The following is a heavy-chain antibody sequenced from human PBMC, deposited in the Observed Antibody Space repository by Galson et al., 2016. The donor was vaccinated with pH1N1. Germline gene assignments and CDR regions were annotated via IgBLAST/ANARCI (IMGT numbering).Heavy chain of an antibody. Sequence: SVKVSCKASGYTFSTYGISWVRQAPGQGLEWMGWISGYNGNTNYAQKFQGRVTVTTDTSTSTAFMELRSLRSDDTAVYYCAREIGIVINIRDQDGFDIWGPGTMVIVSS. CDR1: GYTFSTYG. CDR2: ISGYNGNT. V-gene: IGHV1-18*01. D-gene: IGHD2/OR15-2a*01. CDR3: AREIGIVINIRDQDGFDI. J-gene: IGHJ3*02.